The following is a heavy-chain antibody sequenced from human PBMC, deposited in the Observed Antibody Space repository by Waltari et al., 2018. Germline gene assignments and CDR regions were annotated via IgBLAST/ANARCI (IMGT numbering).Heavy chain of an antibody. CDR1: GSRFTDYH. CDR2: INPKKGDT. CDR3: ARDPGPLVGAPDY. Sequence: QVQLVQSGTEVKKPGASVKVSCQASGSRFTDYHLHWGRQTPGQGPEWLGWINPKKGDTSYAQNFLGRVTMTRDTSINTVYMDLSGLRSDDTAVFYCARDPGPLVGAPDYWGQGTLVTVSS. J-gene: IGHJ4*02. V-gene: IGHV1-2*02. D-gene: IGHD1-26*01.